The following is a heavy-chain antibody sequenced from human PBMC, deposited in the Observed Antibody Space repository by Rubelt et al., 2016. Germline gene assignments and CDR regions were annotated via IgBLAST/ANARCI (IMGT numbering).Heavy chain of an antibody. V-gene: IGHV3-30*02. D-gene: IGHD4-17*01. Sequence: QVQLVESGGGVVQPGGSLRLSCAASGFTFSSYGMHWVRQAPGKGLEWVAFIRYAGSNQYYADPVKGRFTISGENSKNTLDLQMNSLRAEDTAVYYCAKPARLDYGINAEYFQHWGQGTLVTVSS. CDR2: IRYAGSNQ. CDR3: AKPARLDYGINAEYFQH. J-gene: IGHJ1*01. CDR1: GFTFSSYG.